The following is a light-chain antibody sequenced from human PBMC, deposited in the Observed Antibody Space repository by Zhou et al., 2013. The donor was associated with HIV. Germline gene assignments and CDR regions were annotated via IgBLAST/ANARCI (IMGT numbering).Light chain of an antibody. J-gene: IGKJ1*01. CDR2: KAS. Sequence: DIQMTQSPSTLSASVGDRVTITCRASQGISRWLAWYQQKPGRAPKVLVYKASSLESGVPSRFSGSGSGTEFTLTISSLQPDDLATYYCQHTHSPLRTFGQGTKVEIK. V-gene: IGKV1-5*03. CDR1: QGISRW. CDR3: QHTHSPLRT.